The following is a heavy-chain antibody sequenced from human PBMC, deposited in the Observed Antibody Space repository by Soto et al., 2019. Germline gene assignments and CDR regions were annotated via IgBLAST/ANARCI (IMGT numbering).Heavy chain of an antibody. CDR3: AGGDGDHYDGHGYLGRR. Sequence: EVQLVESGGGLVQPGGSLTLSCAASGFTFSSYWMHWVRQAPGKGLVWVSRITSDGTGTSYADFVKGRLTISRDNARNXXYLQMNSLRAEDTAVYFCAGGDGDHYDGHGYLGRRWGQGALVTVSS. J-gene: IGHJ4*02. CDR2: ITSDGTGT. D-gene: IGHD3-22*01. CDR1: GFTFSSYW. V-gene: IGHV3-74*01.